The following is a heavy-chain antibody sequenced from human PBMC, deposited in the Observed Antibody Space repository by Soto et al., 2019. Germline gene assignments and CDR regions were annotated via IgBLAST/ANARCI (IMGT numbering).Heavy chain of an antibody. Sequence: LRLSCAASGFTFSSYWMSWVRQAPGKGLEWVANIKQDGSEKYYVDSVKGRFTISRDNAKNSLYLQMNSLRAEDTAVYYCARTYYYDSSGYDYWGQGTLITVSS. CDR3: ARTYYYDSSGYDY. CDR1: GFTFSSYW. V-gene: IGHV3-7*01. CDR2: IKQDGSEK. J-gene: IGHJ4*02. D-gene: IGHD3-22*01.